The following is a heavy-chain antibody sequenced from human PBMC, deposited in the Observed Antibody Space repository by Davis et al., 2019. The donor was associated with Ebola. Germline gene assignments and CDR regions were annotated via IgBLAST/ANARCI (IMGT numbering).Heavy chain of an antibody. CDR3: ARELHTQTTFGGVIVRNYFDY. Sequence: GESLKISCAASGFTFSSYGMHWVRQAPGKGLEWVAVIWYDGSNKYYADSVKGRFTISRDNSKNTLYLQMNSLRAEDTAVYYCARELHTQTTFGGVIVRNYFDYWGQGTLVTVSS. CDR1: GFTFSSYG. CDR2: IWYDGSNK. V-gene: IGHV3-33*08. D-gene: IGHD3-16*02. J-gene: IGHJ4*02.